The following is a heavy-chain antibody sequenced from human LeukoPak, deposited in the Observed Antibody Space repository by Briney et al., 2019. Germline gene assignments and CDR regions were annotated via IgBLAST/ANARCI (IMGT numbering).Heavy chain of an antibody. CDR3: ARSRIAAAGTESGYFDY. Sequence: SETLSLTCTVSGGSISSGSYYWSWIRQPPGKGLEWIGYIYYSGSTNYNPSLKSRVTISVDTSKNQFSLKLSSVTAADTAVYYCARSRIAAAGTESGYFDYWGQGTLVTVSS. J-gene: IGHJ4*02. D-gene: IGHD6-13*01. CDR2: IYYSGST. V-gene: IGHV4-61*01. CDR1: GGSISSGSYY.